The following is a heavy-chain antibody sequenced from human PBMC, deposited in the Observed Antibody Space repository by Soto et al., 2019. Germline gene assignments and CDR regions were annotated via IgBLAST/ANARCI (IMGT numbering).Heavy chain of an antibody. CDR1: GGSMSRGDYC. J-gene: IGHJ4*02. Sequence: PSETLSLTCTVSGGSMSRGDYCWSWIRQPPGKGLEWVANIRQDGGDKYFLDSVKGRFTIPRDNAKNSLYLQMNSLRVEVTVIYYCVRDAVVSGVDFFDYWGQGTLVTVSS. D-gene: IGHD2-8*01. CDR3: VRDAVVSGVDFFDY. V-gene: IGHV3-7*01. CDR2: IRQDGGDK.